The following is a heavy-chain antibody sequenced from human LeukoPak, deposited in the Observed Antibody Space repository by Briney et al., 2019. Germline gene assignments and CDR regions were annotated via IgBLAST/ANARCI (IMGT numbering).Heavy chain of an antibody. Sequence: SETLSLTCAVYGGSFSGYYWSWIRQPPGKGLEWIGEINHSGSTNYNPSLKSRVTISVDTSKNQFSLKLSSVTAADTAVYYCAGGAEIAAAYWFDPWGQGTLVTVSS. J-gene: IGHJ5*02. D-gene: IGHD6-13*01. CDR3: AGGAEIAAAYWFDP. V-gene: IGHV4-34*01. CDR1: GGSFSGYY. CDR2: INHSGST.